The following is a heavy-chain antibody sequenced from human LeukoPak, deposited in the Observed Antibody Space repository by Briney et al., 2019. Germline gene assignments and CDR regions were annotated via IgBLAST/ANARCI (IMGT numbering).Heavy chain of an antibody. V-gene: IGHV3-7*01. D-gene: IGHD3-22*01. CDR2: IKHDDSEK. CDR3: AKRVYDSSGYYYGSYYYYGMDV. J-gene: IGHJ6*02. CDR1: GXTFSDYY. Sequence: PGRSLRLSCAASGXTFSDYYMSWIRQAPGKGLEWVANIKHDDSEKFYVDSVKGRFTISRDNSKNTLYLQMNSLRAEDSAVYYCAKRVYDSSGYYYGSYYYYGMDVWGQGTTVTVSS.